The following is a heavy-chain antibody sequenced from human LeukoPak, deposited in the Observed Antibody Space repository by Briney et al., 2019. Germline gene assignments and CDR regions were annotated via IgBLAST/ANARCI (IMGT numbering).Heavy chain of an antibody. CDR3: AKGVSAGVNTGPFDY. J-gene: IGHJ4*02. D-gene: IGHD2-8*01. Sequence: GGSLRLSCAASGFTFSSYAMSWVRQAPGKGLEWVSAISGSGGSTYYADSVKDRFILSRDNSKNTLYLQLNSLRAEDTALYYCAKGVSAGVNTGPFDYWGQGTLVTVSS. CDR2: ISGSGGST. CDR1: GFTFSSYA. V-gene: IGHV3-23*01.